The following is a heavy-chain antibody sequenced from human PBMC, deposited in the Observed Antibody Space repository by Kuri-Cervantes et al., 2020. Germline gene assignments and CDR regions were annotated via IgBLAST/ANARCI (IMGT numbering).Heavy chain of an antibody. J-gene: IGHJ4*02. CDR2: IRQDGSEM. V-gene: IGHV3-7*01. Sequence: GESLKISCAVSGFTFSAYWMNWVRQAPGKGLEWVASIRQDGSEMLYVDSVRGRFTISRDNARNSLRMQMNSLRAEDTAMYYCARDGDPSVGATDFDYWGQGTLVTVSS. D-gene: IGHD1-26*01. CDR1: GFTFSAYW. CDR3: ARDGDPSVGATDFDY.